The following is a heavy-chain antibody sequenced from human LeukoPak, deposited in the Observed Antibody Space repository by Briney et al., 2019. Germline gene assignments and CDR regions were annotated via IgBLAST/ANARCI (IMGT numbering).Heavy chain of an antibody. CDR3: ARAFVTMVRGVSPRVDYFTI. CDR2: IYAGDSDT. V-gene: IGHV5-51*01. J-gene: IGHJ3*02. D-gene: IGHD3-10*01. CDR1: GYNFNNNR. Sequence: GEPLKIHSTTYGYNFNNNRSRWARQMPEKNLEWMGIIYAGDSDTTYRPSFEGQVTMSADKSTTPAYLQWSSLKASDTAIYYCARAFVTMVRGVSPRVDYFTIWGQGTLVTVSS.